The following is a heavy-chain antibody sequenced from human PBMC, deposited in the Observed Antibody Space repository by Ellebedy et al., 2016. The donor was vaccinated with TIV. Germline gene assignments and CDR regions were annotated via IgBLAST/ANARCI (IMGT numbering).Heavy chain of an antibody. Sequence: PGGSLRLSCAASGFTFGNAWMSRVRQAPGKGLEWVARIKTKSDVGTTSYAAPVEGRFTISRDDSKNTLHLQMNSLKAEDTAVYYCATGVGASAEGYWGQGTLVTVSS. J-gene: IGHJ4*02. V-gene: IGHV3-15*01. CDR2: IKTKSDVGTT. D-gene: IGHD1-26*01. CDR1: GFTFGNAW. CDR3: ATGVGASAEGY.